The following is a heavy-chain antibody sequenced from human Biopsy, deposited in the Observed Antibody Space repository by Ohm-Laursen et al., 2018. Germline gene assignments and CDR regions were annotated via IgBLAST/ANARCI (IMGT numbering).Heavy chain of an antibody. CDR1: GGSISSSTFY. D-gene: IGHD3-22*01. V-gene: IGHV4-39*01. Sequence: SETLSLTWTVSGGSISSSTFYWGWIRQPPGKGLEWIGSVDYSGSGHYNPSLESRITISVDTSKNPFSLRLSSVTAADTAVYYCARSPPPYYYDNSGYYWVNWGQGTLVTVSS. CDR2: VDYSGSG. J-gene: IGHJ4*02. CDR3: ARSPPPYYYDNSGYYWVN.